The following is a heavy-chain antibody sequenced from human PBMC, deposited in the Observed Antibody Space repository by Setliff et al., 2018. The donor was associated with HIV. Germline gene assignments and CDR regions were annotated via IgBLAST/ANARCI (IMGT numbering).Heavy chain of an antibody. CDR1: GGSFSGYF. Sequence: SETLSLTCAVYGGSFSGYFWTWIRQPPQKRLEWIGEINHGGDTNYNPSLKSRVTISVDTSKNQFSLRLSSVTAADTAVYYCARVGDFYDGSGHYSVLDAFDMWCQVTKVTVSS. CDR3: ARVGDFYDGSGHYSVLDAFDM. D-gene: IGHD3-22*01. CDR2: INHGGDT. V-gene: IGHV4-34*01. J-gene: IGHJ3*02.